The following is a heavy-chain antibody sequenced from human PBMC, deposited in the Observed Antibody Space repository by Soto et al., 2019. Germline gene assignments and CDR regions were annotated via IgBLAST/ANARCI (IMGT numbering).Heavy chain of an antibody. D-gene: IGHD3-22*01. Sequence: AGGSLRLSCAASGFTFSNAWMSWVRQAPGKGLEWVGRIKSKTDGGTTDYAAPVKGRFTISRDDSKNTLYLQMNSLKTEDTAVYYCTTDNSGYYDLDYWGQGTLVTVS. CDR1: GFTFSNAW. CDR3: TTDNSGYYDLDY. V-gene: IGHV3-15*01. J-gene: IGHJ4*02. CDR2: IKSKTDGGTT.